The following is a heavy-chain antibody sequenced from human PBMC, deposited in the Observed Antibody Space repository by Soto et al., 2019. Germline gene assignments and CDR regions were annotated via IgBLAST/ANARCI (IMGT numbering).Heavy chain of an antibody. CDR3: AAGTYYYDSSGYYYYFDY. CDR2: IVVGSGNT. Sequence: ASVKVSCKASGFTFTSSAMQWVRQARGQRLEWIGWIVVGSGNTNYAQKFQGRVTITRDMSTSTAYMELSSLRSEDTAVYYCAAGTYYYDSSGYYYYFDYWGQGTLVTVSS. CDR1: GFTFTSSA. V-gene: IGHV1-58*02. D-gene: IGHD3-22*01. J-gene: IGHJ4*02.